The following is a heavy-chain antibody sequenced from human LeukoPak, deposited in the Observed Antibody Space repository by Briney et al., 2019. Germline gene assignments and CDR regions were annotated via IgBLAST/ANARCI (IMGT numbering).Heavy chain of an antibody. CDR3: AQQVGYCSSGNCYFTY. CDR1: GFTFSSYA. D-gene: IGHD2-15*01. J-gene: IGHJ1*01. V-gene: IGHV3-23*01. Sequence: GGSLRLSCAASGFTFSSYAMSWVRQAPGKGLEWVSAISGSGGSTYYADSVKGRFTISRDNSKNTLYLQMNSLRAEDAAVYYCAQQVGYCSSGNCYFTYWGQGTLVTVSS. CDR2: ISGSGGST.